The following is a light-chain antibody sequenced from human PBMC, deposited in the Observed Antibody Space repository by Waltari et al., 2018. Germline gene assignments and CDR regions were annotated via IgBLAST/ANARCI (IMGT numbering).Light chain of an antibody. J-gene: IGKJ4*01. CDR1: VLNRSTNRHY. Sequence: VLNRSTNRHYIAWYQQKVGHPPKLLIYWASTREFGVPDRFSGSGSGTDFTLTISDLQAEDVAVYFGQQCYDVLLSFGGGTKVEIK. CDR2: WAS. CDR3: QQCYDVLLS. V-gene: IGKV4-1*01.